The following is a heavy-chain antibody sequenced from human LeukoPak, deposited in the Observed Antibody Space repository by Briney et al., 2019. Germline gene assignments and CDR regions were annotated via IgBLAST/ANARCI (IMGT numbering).Heavy chain of an antibody. Sequence: SGTLSLTCTVSGGSISSSSYYWGWIRQPPGKGLEWIGSIYYSGSTYYNPSLKSRVTISVDTSKNQFSLKLSSVTAADTAVYYCARRRGGYYDRYIDYWGQGTLVTVSS. CDR1: GGSISSSSYY. CDR2: IYYSGST. D-gene: IGHD3-22*01. CDR3: ARRRGGYYDRYIDY. V-gene: IGHV4-39*01. J-gene: IGHJ4*02.